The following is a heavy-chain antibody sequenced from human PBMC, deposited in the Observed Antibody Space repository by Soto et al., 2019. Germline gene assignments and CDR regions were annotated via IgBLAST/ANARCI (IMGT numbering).Heavy chain of an antibody. CDR3: AKDVVVGATTGLGDYYYYYGMDV. CDR1: GFTFSSYG. V-gene: IGHV3-30*18. D-gene: IGHD1-26*01. CDR2: ISYDGSNK. J-gene: IGHJ6*02. Sequence: QVQLVESGGGVVQPGRSLRLSCAASGFTFSSYGMHWVRQAPGKGLEWVAVISYDGSNKYYADSMKGRFTISRDNSKNKLYLEMNSLRAEDTAVYYCAKDVVVGATTGLGDYYYYYGMDVWGQGTTVTVSS.